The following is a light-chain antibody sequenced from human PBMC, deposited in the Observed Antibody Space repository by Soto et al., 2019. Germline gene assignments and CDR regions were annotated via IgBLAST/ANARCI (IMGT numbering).Light chain of an antibody. Sequence: DIQMTQSQSSVSTSVGDRVTITCRASQTISSWLAWYQQKPGKAPNLLIYDASSLESGVPSRFSGSGSGTEFTLTISSLQPDDFATYYCQQYNSYSWTFGQGTKVDI. V-gene: IGKV1-5*01. CDR3: QQYNSYSWT. CDR1: QTISSW. J-gene: IGKJ1*01. CDR2: DAS.